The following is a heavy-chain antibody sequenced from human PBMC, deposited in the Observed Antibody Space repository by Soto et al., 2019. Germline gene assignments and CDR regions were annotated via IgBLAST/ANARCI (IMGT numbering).Heavy chain of an antibody. CDR1: GYSFTSYW. V-gene: IGHV5-10-1*01. J-gene: IGHJ6*02. CDR2: IDPSDSYT. Sequence: GESLKISCKGSGYSFTSYWISWVRQVPGKGLEWMGRIDPSDSYTNYSPSFQGHVTISADKSISTAYLQWSSLKASDTAMYYCASPSSSSEPGYYYYGMDVWGQGTTVTVSS. D-gene: IGHD6-6*01. CDR3: ASPSSSSEPGYYYYGMDV.